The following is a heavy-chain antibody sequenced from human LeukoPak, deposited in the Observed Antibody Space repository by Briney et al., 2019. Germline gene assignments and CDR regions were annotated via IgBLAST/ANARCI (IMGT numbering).Heavy chain of an antibody. D-gene: IGHD2-15*01. CDR3: AREYFSGGNCYFDF. CDR2: IYYSGST. Sequence: SETLSLTCTVSGGSITSDCWSWIRQPPGKGLEWIGYIYYSGSTNQNPSLKSRVTISVDTSKKQFSLKLRSVTAADTAVYYCAREYFSGGNCYFDFWGQGILVTVSS. CDR1: GGSITSDC. V-gene: IGHV4-59*08. J-gene: IGHJ4*02.